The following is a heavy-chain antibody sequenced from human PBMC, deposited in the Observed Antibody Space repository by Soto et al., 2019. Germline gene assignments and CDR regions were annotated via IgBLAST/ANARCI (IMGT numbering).Heavy chain of an antibody. J-gene: IGHJ4*02. D-gene: IGHD1-26*01. V-gene: IGHV3-23*01. CDR3: AKDVRYSGSYYFDY. Sequence: SLRLSCAASGFTFSSYAMSWVRQAPGKGLGWVSAISGSGGSTYYADSVKGRFTISRDNSKYTLYLQMNSLRAEDTAVYYCAKDVRYSGSYYFDYWGQGTLVT. CDR1: GFTFSSYA. CDR2: ISGSGGST.